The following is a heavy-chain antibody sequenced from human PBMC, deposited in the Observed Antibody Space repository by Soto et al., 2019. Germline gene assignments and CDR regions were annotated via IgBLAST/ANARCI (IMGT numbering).Heavy chain of an antibody. D-gene: IGHD2-2*03. J-gene: IGHJ3*01. CDR1: GDSITDYY. Sequence: QVQLQESGPGLVKPSETLSLTYTVSGDSITDYYWSWVRQPPGKALEWIGYIYYSGSTDNNPSLKSRVTISLYPAKKQFSLKLKSVTAADTAVYYCARDLGIGSGPFDAWGQGTMVTVSA. CDR3: ARDLGIGSGPFDA. V-gene: IGHV4-59*01. CDR2: IYYSGST.